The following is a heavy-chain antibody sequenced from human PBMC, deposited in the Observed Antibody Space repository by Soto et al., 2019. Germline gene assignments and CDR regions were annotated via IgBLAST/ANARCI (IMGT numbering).Heavy chain of an antibody. CDR2: ISGYENNT. J-gene: IGHJ4*02. Sequence: AASVKVSCKASGYTFTTYGISWVRQAPGQGLEWMGWISGYENNTDYAQKLQGRVTMTADTSTSIAYMELRSLRSDDTAVYYCARLWQQLPPGYFDYWGQGTLVTVSS. CDR3: ARLWQQLPPGYFDY. CDR1: GYTFTTYG. D-gene: IGHD6-13*01. V-gene: IGHV1-18*01.